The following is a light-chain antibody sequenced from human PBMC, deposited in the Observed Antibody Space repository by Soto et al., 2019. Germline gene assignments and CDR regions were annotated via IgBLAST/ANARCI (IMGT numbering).Light chain of an antibody. Sequence: AIRMTQSPSSLSASIGDTVTITCRASQDIGSVLAWYQQKPGTAPKVLISGASDLHGGVPSRFSGSGSRTDFTLTITHLQSEDFATYYCQQYNSYSLTFGGGTKVDIK. CDR2: GAS. CDR1: QDIGSV. CDR3: QQYNSYSLT. V-gene: IGKV1-8*01. J-gene: IGKJ4*01.